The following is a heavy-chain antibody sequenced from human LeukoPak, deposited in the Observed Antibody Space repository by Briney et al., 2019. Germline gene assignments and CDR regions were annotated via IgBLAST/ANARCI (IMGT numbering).Heavy chain of an antibody. CDR3: ARTPMVRGVIHPNMDV. CDR2: IYYSGST. Sequence: SETLSLTCTVSGGSISSSSYYWGWIRQPPGKGLEWIGSIYYSGSTYYNPSLKSRVTISVDTSKNQFSLKLSSVTAADTAVYYCARTPMVRGVIHPNMDVWGKGTTVTVSS. V-gene: IGHV4-39*07. J-gene: IGHJ6*03. CDR1: GGSISSSSYY. D-gene: IGHD3-10*01.